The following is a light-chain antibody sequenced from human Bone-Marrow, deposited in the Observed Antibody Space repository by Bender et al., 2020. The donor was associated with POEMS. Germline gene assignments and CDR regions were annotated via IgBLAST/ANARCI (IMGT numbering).Light chain of an antibody. J-gene: IGLJ1*01. Sequence: QSALTQPRSASGSPGQAVTITCTGTSSDIGRHNFVSWYQQYPGEVPRLIIHDVRERPAGVPHRFSASKSATTASLAISGHHEDDEAYYYCCYFAASYVFGGGTHVTVL. CDR3: CYFAASYV. V-gene: IGLV2-11*01. CDR1: SSDIGRHNF. CDR2: DVR.